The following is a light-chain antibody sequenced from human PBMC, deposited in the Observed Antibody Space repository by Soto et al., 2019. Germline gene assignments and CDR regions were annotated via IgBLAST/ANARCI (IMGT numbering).Light chain of an antibody. V-gene: IGLV1-44*01. CDR1: SSNIGTNT. CDR2: DNN. J-gene: IGLJ3*02. CDR3: VAWDDSLNGLWV. Sequence: QSVLTQPPSASGTPGQRVTISCSGSSSNIGTNTVNWYQQLPGTAPKLLIYDNNQRPSGVPDRFSGSKSGTSASLAISGLQSEDEADYYCVAWDDSLNGLWVFGGGTKLTVL.